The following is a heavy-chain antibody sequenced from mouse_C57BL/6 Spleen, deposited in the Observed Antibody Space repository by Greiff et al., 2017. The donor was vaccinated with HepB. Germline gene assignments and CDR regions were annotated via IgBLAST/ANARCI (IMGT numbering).Heavy chain of an antibody. V-gene: IGHV5-17*01. D-gene: IGHD1-1*01. CDR1: GFTFSDYG. CDR3: ARGYYGSSYVAWFAY. Sequence: EVKLMESGGGLVKPGGSLKLSCAASGFTFSDYGMHWVRQSPEKGLEWVAYISSGSSTFYYADTVKGRFTSSRDNAKNTLFLQMTSLRSEDTGMYYCARGYYGSSYVAWFAYWGQGTLVTVSA. CDR2: ISSGSSTF. J-gene: IGHJ3*01.